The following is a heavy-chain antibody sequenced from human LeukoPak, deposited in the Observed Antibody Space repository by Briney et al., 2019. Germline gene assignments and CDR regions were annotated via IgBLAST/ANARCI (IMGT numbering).Heavy chain of an antibody. J-gene: IGHJ6*03. CDR2: ITWYSDTI. V-gene: IGHV3-9*01. CDR3: ARDHTGYEYGSFSYHYQYMGL. Sequence: GGSLRLSCAASGFTFDDYVMHWVRQAPGKGLEWVSGITWYSDTIAYADSVKSRFTISRDNAKDSMYLQMNSLRADDTAVYYCARDHTGYEYGSFSYHYQYMGLWGKGTTVTVSS. D-gene: IGHD5-12*01. CDR1: GFTFDDYV.